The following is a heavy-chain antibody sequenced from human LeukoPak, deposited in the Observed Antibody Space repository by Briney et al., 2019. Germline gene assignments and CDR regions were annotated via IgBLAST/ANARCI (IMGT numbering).Heavy chain of an antibody. V-gene: IGHV3-74*01. CDR3: ARDSTYYDSSGYYYVGRNAFDI. J-gene: IGHJ3*02. CDR2: INSDGSST. Sequence: GGSLRLSCAASGFTFSSCWMHWVRQAPGKGLVWVSLINSDGSSTFYADSVKGRFTISRDNAKNTLYLQMNSLRAEDTAVYYCARDSTYYDSSGYYYVGRNAFDIWGQGTMVTVSS. D-gene: IGHD3-22*01. CDR1: GFTFSSCW.